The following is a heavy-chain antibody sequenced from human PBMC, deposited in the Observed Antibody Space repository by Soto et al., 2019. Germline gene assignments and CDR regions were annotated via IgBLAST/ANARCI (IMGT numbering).Heavy chain of an antibody. V-gene: IGHV1-69*12. CDR1: GGTFSTYA. J-gene: IGHJ4*02. Sequence: QVQLVQSGAEVKKPESSVKVSCKAPGGTFSTYAISWVRQAPGQGLEWMGGIIPMFGTANYAQRFQDRVTITADESTHTVYMELSSLRSEDTAGYFCASGIQLWLRRINNGYSGWGQGTLVTVS. CDR2: IIPMFGTA. CDR3: ASGIQLWLRRINNGYSG. D-gene: IGHD5-18*01.